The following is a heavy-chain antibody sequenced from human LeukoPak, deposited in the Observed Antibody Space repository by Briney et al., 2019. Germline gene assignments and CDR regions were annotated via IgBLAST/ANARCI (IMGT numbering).Heavy chain of an antibody. V-gene: IGHV3-23*01. Sequence: PGGSLRLSCAVSGITLSNYGMSWVRQAPGKGLECVAGISGSGAGTYYADSVKGRFTISRDNSKNTLYLQMNSLRAEDTAVYFCAKRGVVIRVILVGFHKEAYYFDSWGQGALVTVSS. CDR1: GITLSNYG. CDR2: ISGSGAGT. J-gene: IGHJ4*02. CDR3: AKRGVVIRVILVGFHKEAYYFDS. D-gene: IGHD3-22*01.